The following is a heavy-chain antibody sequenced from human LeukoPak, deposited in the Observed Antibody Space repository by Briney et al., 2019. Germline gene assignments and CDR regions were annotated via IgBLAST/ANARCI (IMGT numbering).Heavy chain of an antibody. J-gene: IGHJ4*02. D-gene: IGHD4-17*01. CDR1: GFTFSGYA. CDR2: ITYSGDYT. CDR3: AKGDYGDCY. V-gene: IGHV3-23*01. Sequence: GGSLRLSCAASGFTFSGYAMTWVRQAPGKGLEWVSSITYSGDYTYYADSVKGRFTISRDNSKNTVYMQMTSLRAEDTALYYCAKGDYGDCYWGQGTLATVSS.